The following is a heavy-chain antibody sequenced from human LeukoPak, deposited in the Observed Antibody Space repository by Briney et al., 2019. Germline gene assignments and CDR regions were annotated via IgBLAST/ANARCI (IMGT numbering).Heavy chain of an antibody. CDR1: GFTFSSYS. CDR3: ARTNIVVVPAAPWDAFDI. D-gene: IGHD2-2*01. V-gene: IGHV3-21*01. Sequence: PGGSLRLSCAASGFTFSSYSMNWVRQAPGKGLEWVSSISISSSYIYYADSVKGRFTISRDNAKNSLYLQMNSLRAEDTAVYYCARTNIVVVPAAPWDAFDIWGQGTMVNVSS. J-gene: IGHJ3*02. CDR2: ISISSSYI.